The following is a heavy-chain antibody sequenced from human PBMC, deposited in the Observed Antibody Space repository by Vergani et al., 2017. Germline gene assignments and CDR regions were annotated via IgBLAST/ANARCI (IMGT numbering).Heavy chain of an antibody. CDR2: IISIFGTA. D-gene: IGHD3-10*01. Sequence: QVQLVQSGAEVKKRGSSVKVSCKACVGTFSSYATSGARQAPGQGVEWMGRIISIFGTANYAQKFQGRVTITADESTSTAYMELSILRSENTAVYYCAREVLWLRKGMDVWGQGTTVTVSS. CDR1: VGTFSSYA. CDR3: AREVLWLRKGMDV. V-gene: IGHV1-69*15. J-gene: IGHJ6*02.